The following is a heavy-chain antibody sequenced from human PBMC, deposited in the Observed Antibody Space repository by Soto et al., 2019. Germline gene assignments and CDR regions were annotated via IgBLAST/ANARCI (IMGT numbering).Heavy chain of an antibody. CDR2: IYYSGST. D-gene: IGHD3-10*01. CDR1: GGSISSSSYY. J-gene: IGHJ4*02. V-gene: IGHV4-39*01. Sequence: QLQLQESGPGLVKPSETLSLTCTVSGGSISSSSYYWGWIRQPPGKGLEWIGSIYYSGSTYYNPSLKSRVTISVDTSKNQFSLKLSSVTAADTAVYYCARLMWFGGHQSLGAYFDYWGQGTLVTVSS. CDR3: ARLMWFGGHQSLGAYFDY.